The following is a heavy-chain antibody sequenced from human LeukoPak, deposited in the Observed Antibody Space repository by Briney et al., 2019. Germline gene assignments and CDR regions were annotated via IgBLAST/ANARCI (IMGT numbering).Heavy chain of an antibody. J-gene: IGHJ5*02. CDR1: GGSISSSSYY. CDR2: ISSSGSTI. V-gene: IGHV3-11*04. CDR3: ARKVTSRFDP. Sequence: LSLTCTVSGGSISSSSYYWGWIRQAPGKGLEWVSYISSSGSTIYYADSVKGRFTISRDNAKNSLYLQMNSLRAEDTAVYYCARKVTSRFDPWGQGTLVTVSS. D-gene: IGHD3-3*01.